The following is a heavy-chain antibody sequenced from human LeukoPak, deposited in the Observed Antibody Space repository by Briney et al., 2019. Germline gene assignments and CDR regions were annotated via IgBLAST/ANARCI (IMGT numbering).Heavy chain of an antibody. CDR1: GYTFTSYG. D-gene: IGHD3-10*02. CDR2: ISTYSGNT. CDR3: ARGLYGELLLDY. J-gene: IGHJ4*02. Sequence: GASVKVSCKSTGYTFTSYGISWVRQAPGQGLEWMGLISTYSGNTNYAQKRQGKVTMTTDKSTSTAYKELRSLRSDDTAVYYCARGLYGELLLDYWGQGTLVTVSS. V-gene: IGHV1-18*01.